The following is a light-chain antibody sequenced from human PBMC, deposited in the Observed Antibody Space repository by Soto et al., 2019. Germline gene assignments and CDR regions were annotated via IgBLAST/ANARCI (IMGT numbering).Light chain of an antibody. V-gene: IGLV2-8*01. J-gene: IGLJ1*01. Sequence: QSALTQPPSASGSPGQSVTISCTGTSSDIGGYNYVYWYKQHPGKAPKLMIYEVSKRPSGVPDRFSGSKSGNTASLTVSGLQAEDEAEYYCSSYAGSSTQVFGTGTKLTVL. CDR1: SSDIGGYNY. CDR2: EVS. CDR3: SSYAGSSTQV.